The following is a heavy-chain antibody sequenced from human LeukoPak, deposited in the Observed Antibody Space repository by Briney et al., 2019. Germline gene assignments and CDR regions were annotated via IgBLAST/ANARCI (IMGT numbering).Heavy chain of an antibody. CDR2: ISWNSGGI. D-gene: IGHD3-3*01. CDR3: ARDCPNYDFWSGCHYYMDV. Sequence: GGSLRLSCAASGFTFDDYAMHWVRQVPGKGLEWVSGISWNSGGIGYADSVKGRFTISRDNAKNSLYLQMNSLRAEDMALYYCARDCPNYDFWSGCHYYMDVWGKGTTVTVSS. V-gene: IGHV3-9*03. CDR1: GFTFDDYA. J-gene: IGHJ6*03.